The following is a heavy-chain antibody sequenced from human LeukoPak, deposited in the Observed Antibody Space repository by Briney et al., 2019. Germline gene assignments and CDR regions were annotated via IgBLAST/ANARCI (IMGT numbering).Heavy chain of an antibody. D-gene: IGHD1-14*01. CDR2: IYHSGST. CDR1: GGSISRGGYY. Sequence: SETLSLTCTVSGGSISRGGYYWSWIRQTPGKGLEWIGYIYHSGSTYYNPSLKSRVTISVDRSKNQFSLKLSSVTAADTAVYYCARVVRPPTQTREFDYWGQGTLVTVSS. CDR3: ARVVRPPTQTREFDY. V-gene: IGHV4-30-2*01. J-gene: IGHJ4*02.